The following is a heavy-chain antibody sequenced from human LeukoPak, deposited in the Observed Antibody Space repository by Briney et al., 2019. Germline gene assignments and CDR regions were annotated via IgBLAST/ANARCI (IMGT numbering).Heavy chain of an antibody. CDR3: ARATTVTTMFDY. V-gene: IGHV4-59*01. J-gene: IGHJ4*02. CDR1: GGSISSYY. Sequence: SSETLSLTCTVSGGSISSYYWSWIRQPPGKGLEWIGYIYYSGSTNYNPSLKSRVTMSVDTSKNQFSLKLSSVTAADTAVYYCARATTVTTMFDYWGQGTLVTVSS. CDR2: IYYSGST. D-gene: IGHD4-17*01.